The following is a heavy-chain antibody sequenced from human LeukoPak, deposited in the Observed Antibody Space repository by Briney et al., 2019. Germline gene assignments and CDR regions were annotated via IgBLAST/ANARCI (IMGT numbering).Heavy chain of an antibody. Sequence: GGSLRLSCAASGFTFSSYAMHWVRQAPGKGLEWVAVISYDGSNKYYADSVKGRFTISRDNYKNTLYLQMNSLRAGDTAVYYCASAAAVAATGPDYWGQGTLVTVSS. CDR1: GFTFSSYA. CDR2: ISYDGSNK. V-gene: IGHV3-30*04. CDR3: ASAAAVAATGPDY. J-gene: IGHJ4*02. D-gene: IGHD6-19*01.